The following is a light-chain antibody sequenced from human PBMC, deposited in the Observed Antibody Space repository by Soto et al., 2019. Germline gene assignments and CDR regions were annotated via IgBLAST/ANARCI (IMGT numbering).Light chain of an antibody. J-gene: IGLJ1*01. CDR1: SSDVGGYNH. Sequence: QSALTQPASVSGSPGQSITISCTGTSSDVGGYNHVSWYQQHPGKAPKLMIYEVSNRPSGVSNRFSGSKSGNTASLTISGLQAEDEADYYCSSYTSSSTSRFGTGTKLTVL. CDR2: EVS. V-gene: IGLV2-14*01. CDR3: SSYTSSSTSR.